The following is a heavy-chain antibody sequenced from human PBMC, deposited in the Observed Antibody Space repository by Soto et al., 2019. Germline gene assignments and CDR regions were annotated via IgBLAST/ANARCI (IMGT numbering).Heavy chain of an antibody. CDR1: GFNFSGYT. V-gene: IGHV3-23*01. D-gene: IGHD1-20*01. CDR2: IFGDGGRST. Sequence: EVQLLVSGGDWVHPGGSLRLSCAASGFNFSGYTMSWVRQAPGKGLEWVSSIFGDGGRSTFYSASVKGRFTISRDDSQNTLFLQMNCLRGEDTAVYYCAKDLTADSRWDIDYWGQGTLVTVSS. CDR3: AKDLTADSRWDIDY. J-gene: IGHJ4*02.